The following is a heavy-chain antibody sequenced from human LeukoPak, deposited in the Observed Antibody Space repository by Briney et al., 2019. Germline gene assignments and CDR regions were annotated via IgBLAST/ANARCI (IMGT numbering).Heavy chain of an antibody. CDR1: GYTFTGYY. Sequence: ASVKVSCKASGYTFTGYYMHWVRQAPGQGLEWMGWMNPNSGNTGYAQKFQGRVTMTRNTSISTAYMELSSLRSEDTAVYYCARGLGGYYGSGTLNTPWGQGTLVTVSS. J-gene: IGHJ5*02. D-gene: IGHD3-10*01. CDR2: MNPNSGNT. CDR3: ARGLGGYYGSGTLNTP. V-gene: IGHV1-8*02.